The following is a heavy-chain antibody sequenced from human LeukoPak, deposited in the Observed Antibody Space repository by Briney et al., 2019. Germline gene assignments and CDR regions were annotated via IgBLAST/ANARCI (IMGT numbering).Heavy chain of an antibody. CDR1: GYTFTDYY. D-gene: IGHD2-2*01. J-gene: IGHJ4*02. Sequence: ASVKVSCKASGYTFTDYYMHWVRQAPGQGLEWMGWINPNSGGTHYAQRFQGRVIMTGNTSISTAFMDLSSLRSDDTAVYYCARSMGYCSDTTCSPFDYWGQGTLLTVSS. CDR3: ARSMGYCSDTTCSPFDY. CDR2: INPNSGGT. V-gene: IGHV1-2*02.